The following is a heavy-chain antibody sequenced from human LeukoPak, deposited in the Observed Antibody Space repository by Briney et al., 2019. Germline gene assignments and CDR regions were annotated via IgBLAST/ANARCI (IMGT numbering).Heavy chain of an antibody. J-gene: IGHJ4*02. CDR1: GFMFDDYT. D-gene: IGHD5-18*01. Sequence: PGGSLRLSCAASGFMFDDYTMHWVRQAPGKGLEWVSLINWDGGSTYYAGSVKGRFTISRDNSKNSLYLQMNNLRIEDTALYYCAKGDVDSPMNFYHWGQGTLVTVSS. V-gene: IGHV3-43*01. CDR2: INWDGGST. CDR3: AKGDVDSPMNFYH.